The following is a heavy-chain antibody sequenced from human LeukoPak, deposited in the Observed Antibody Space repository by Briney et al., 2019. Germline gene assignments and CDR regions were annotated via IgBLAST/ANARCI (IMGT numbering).Heavy chain of an antibody. J-gene: IGHJ5*02. CDR2: INTNTGNP. Sequence: GASVKVSCKASGYRFTSFAINWVRQAPGQGLEWMGWINTNTGNPTYAQGFIGRFVFSLDTSVSTAYLQIRSLKAEDTAVYYCAREGWSDPWGQGTLVTVSS. CDR1: GYRFTSFA. CDR3: AREGWSDP. V-gene: IGHV7-4-1*02.